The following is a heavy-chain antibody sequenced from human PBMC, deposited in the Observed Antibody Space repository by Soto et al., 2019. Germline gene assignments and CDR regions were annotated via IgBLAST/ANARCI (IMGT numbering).Heavy chain of an antibody. V-gene: IGHV1-69*13. CDR1: GGTFSSYA. D-gene: IGHD6-6*01. CDR2: IIPIFGTA. Sequence: SVKVSCKASGGTFSSYAISWVRQAPGQGLEWMGGIIPIFGTANYAQKFQGRVTITADESTSTAYMELSSLRSEDTAVYYCARDEVPRYSSSPGSAYYYYGMDVWGQGTTVTVSS. J-gene: IGHJ6*02. CDR3: ARDEVPRYSSSPGSAYYYYGMDV.